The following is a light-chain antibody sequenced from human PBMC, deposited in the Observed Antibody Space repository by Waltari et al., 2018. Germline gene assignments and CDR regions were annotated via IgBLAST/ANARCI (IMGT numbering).Light chain of an antibody. CDR2: GES. CDR3: QQTYITPRT. V-gene: IGKV1-39*01. Sequence: DIQMTQFPTSLSASVEDRVTITCRASQTITNELNWYQQKSGKAPRLLIYGESNLQGGVPSRFRGSGSGTDFTLTISNLQPEDFATYYCQQTYITPRTFGQGTKVEIK. J-gene: IGKJ1*01. CDR1: QTITNE.